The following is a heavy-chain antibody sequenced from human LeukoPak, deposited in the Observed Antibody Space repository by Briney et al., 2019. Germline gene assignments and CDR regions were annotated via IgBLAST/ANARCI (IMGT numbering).Heavy chain of an antibody. V-gene: IGHV3-23*01. CDR2: ISGGGSGT. CDR3: VKDGVGATIDY. D-gene: IGHD1-26*01. J-gene: IGHJ4*02. CDR1: GFTFSSYA. Sequence: GGSLRLSCAASGFTFSSYAMTWVRHAPGKVLEWVSGISGGGSGTHYADSVKGRFTISRDNSKNTVYLQMNSLRGEDAAVYYCVKDGVGATIDYWGQGTLVTVSS.